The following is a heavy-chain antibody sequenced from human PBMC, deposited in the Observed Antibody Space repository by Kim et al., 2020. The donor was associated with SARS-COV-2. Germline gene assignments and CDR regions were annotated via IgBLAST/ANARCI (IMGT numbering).Heavy chain of an antibody. J-gene: IGHJ4*02. D-gene: IGHD6-25*01. V-gene: IGHV6-1*01. Sequence: YNEYAVSVKSRITINPDTSKNQFSLQLNSVTPEDTAMYYCVRGSGPDGYDYWGQGTLVTVSS. CDR3: VRGSGPDGYDY. CDR2: YN.